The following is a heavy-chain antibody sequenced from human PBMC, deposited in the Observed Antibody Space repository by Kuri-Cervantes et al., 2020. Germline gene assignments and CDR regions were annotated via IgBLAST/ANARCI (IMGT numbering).Heavy chain of an antibody. Sequence: SVKVSCKASGYTFTSYYMHWVRQAPGQGLEWMGGIIPIFGTANYAQKFQGRVTITADESTSTAYMELSSLRSEDTAVYYCAGGAVAGRLYNWFDPWGQGTLVTVSS. CDR2: IIPIFGTA. J-gene: IGHJ5*02. D-gene: IGHD6-19*01. CDR3: AGGAVAGRLYNWFDP. V-gene: IGHV1-69*13. CDR1: GYTFTSYY.